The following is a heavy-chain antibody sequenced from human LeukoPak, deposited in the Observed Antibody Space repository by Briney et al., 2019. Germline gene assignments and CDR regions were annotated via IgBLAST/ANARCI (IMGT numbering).Heavy chain of an antibody. J-gene: IGHJ4*02. CDR3: TTGSTTGTGSGY. D-gene: IGHD1-1*01. CDR2: IRSKPYGGTT. CDR1: GFTFGDYV. V-gene: IGHV3-49*04. Sequence: GGSLRLSCTASGFTFGDYVMSWVRQAPGKGLEWVGFIRSKPYGGTTEYAASVKGRFIISRDDSKTIAYLQMNSLKSEDTAVYYCTTGSTTGTGSGYWGQGTLVTVSS.